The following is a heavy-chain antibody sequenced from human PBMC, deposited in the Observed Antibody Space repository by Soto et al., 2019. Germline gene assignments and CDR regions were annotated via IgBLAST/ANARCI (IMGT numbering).Heavy chain of an antibody. D-gene: IGHD2-15*01. J-gene: IGHJ3*02. Sequence: EVQLVESGGGLVKPGGSLRLSCAASGFTFSSYSMNWVRQAPGKGLVWVSSISSSSSYIYYADSVKGRFTISRDNAKNSLYLQINSLRAEDTAVYYCAREGLYAFDIWGQGTMVTVSS. CDR3: AREGLYAFDI. V-gene: IGHV3-21*01. CDR1: GFTFSSYS. CDR2: ISSSSSYI.